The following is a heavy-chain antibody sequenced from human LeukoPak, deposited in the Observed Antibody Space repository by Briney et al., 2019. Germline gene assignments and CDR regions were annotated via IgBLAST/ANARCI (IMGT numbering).Heavy chain of an antibody. J-gene: IGHJ4*02. D-gene: IGHD1-7*01. V-gene: IGHV3-23*01. CDR1: GFNFSNFA. Sequence: PGGSLRLSCAASGFNFSNFAMAWVRQAPGKGLDWVSVISGRGGSYSTDSAKGRFTVSRDNSMNTVFLQMDSLRAEDTAVYYCAKSARITGTFYFDYWGQGTPVTVSS. CDR3: AKSARITGTFYFDY. CDR2: ISGRGGS.